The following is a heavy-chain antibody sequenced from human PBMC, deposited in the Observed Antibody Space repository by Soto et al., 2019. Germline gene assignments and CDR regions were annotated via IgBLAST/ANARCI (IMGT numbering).Heavy chain of an antibody. Sequence: GGSLRLSCAASGFTFSSYAMSWVRQAPGKGLERISAISGSGGSTYYADSVKGRFTVSRDNSKNTLYQKMNSLRAEDTAVYYCAKLRYYYYYMGVWGKGTTITVSS. CDR3: AKLRYYYYYMGV. CDR2: ISGSGGST. V-gene: IGHV3-23*01. J-gene: IGHJ6*03. CDR1: GFTFSSYA.